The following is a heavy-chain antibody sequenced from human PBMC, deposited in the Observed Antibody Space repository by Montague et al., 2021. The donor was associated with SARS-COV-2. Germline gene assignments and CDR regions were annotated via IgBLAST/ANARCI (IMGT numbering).Heavy chain of an antibody. CDR3: ARVRYFDTTFDY. CDR1: GFSLSTSGMC. D-gene: IGHD3-9*01. V-gene: IGHV2-70*17. CDR2: IDWDDDK. Sequence: PALVKPTQTLTLTCTFSGFSLSTSGMCVSWIRQPPGKALEWLAHIDWDDDKFCSTSLKTRLTISKDTSKNQVVLTMTNMDPVDTATYYCARVRYFDTTFDYWGQGTLVTVSS. J-gene: IGHJ4*02.